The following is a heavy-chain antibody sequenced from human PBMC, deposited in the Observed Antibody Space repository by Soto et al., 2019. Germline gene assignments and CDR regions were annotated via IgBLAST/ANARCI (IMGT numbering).Heavy chain of an antibody. D-gene: IGHD3-9*01. CDR3: AKDRYFDSYYLDS. V-gene: IGHV3-30-3*01. J-gene: IGHJ4*02. CDR1: GFTFSRYA. Sequence: RRLSCAASGFTFSRYAIHWVRQAPGKGLEWVTVMSYDGNQKHYADSVKGRFTVSRDDSENTVFLQMTSLRPEDTATYYCAKDRYFDSYYLDSWGQGTLVTVSS. CDR2: MSYDGNQK.